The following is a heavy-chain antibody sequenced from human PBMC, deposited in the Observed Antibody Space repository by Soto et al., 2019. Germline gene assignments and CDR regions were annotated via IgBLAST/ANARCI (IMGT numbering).Heavy chain of an antibody. J-gene: IGHJ6*02. Sequence: GASVKVSCKASGGTFSSYAISGVRQAPGQGLEWMGGIIPIFGTANYAQKFQGRVTITADESTSTAYMELSSLRSEDTAVYYCASSIVVVPAAIRDYYYYGMDVWGQGTTVTVSS. D-gene: IGHD2-2*01. CDR1: GGTFSSYA. CDR3: ASSIVVVPAAIRDYYYYGMDV. V-gene: IGHV1-69*13. CDR2: IIPIFGTA.